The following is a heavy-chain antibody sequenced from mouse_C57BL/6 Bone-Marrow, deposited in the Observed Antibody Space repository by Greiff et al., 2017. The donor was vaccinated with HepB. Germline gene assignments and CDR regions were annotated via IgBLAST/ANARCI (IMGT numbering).Heavy chain of an antibody. V-gene: IGHV1-64*01. D-gene: IGHD1-1*01. J-gene: IGHJ2*01. Sequence: VKLVESGAELVKPGASVKLSCKASGYTFTSYWMHWVKQRPGQGLEWIGMIHPNSGSTNYNEKFKSKATLTVDKSSSTAYMQLSSLTSEDSAVYYCARKGYGPPFDYWGQGTTLTVSS. CDR3: ARKGYGPPFDY. CDR1: GYTFTSYW. CDR2: IHPNSGST.